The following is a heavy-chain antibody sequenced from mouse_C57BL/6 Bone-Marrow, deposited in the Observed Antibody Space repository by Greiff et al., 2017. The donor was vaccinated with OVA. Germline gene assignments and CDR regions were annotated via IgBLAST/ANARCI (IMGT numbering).Heavy chain of an antibody. CDR2: INPGSGGT. D-gene: IGHD1-1*01. J-gene: IGHJ3*01. V-gene: IGHV1-54*01. Sequence: VQLQQSGAELVRPGTSVKVSCKASGYAFTNYLIAWVQQRPGQGLEWIGVINPGSGGTNYNEKFKGKATLSADKSSSTAYMQLSSLTSEDSAVYFCARNNYKVAYWGQGTLVTVSA. CDR3: ARNNYKVAY. CDR1: GYAFTNYL.